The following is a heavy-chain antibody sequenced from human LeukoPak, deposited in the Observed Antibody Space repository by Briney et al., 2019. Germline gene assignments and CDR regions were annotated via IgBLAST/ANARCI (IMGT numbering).Heavy chain of an antibody. CDR2: INGDGSST. D-gene: IGHD1-1*01. CDR1: GFTFSDHW. J-gene: IGHJ4*02. Sequence: PWGSLRLSCAASGFTFSDHWMHWVRQAPGKGLVWVSRINGDGSSTTYADSVRGRFAISRDNAKNTVYLQVNSLRAEDTAVYYCATTRTDFHFDCWGQGTLVTVSS. CDR3: ATTRTDFHFDC. V-gene: IGHV3-74*01.